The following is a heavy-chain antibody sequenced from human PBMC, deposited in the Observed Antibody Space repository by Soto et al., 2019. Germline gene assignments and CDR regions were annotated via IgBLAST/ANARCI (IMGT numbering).Heavy chain of an antibody. J-gene: IGHJ6*03. CDR1: GYTFTSYG. V-gene: IGHV1-8*02. D-gene: IGHD1-1*01. CDR3: AILEPPYYYYMDV. Sequence: ASVKVSCKASGYTFTSYGISWVRQAPGQRLEWMGWMNPNSGNTGYAQKFQGRVTMTRNTSISTAYMELSSLRSEDTAVYYCAILEPPYYYYMDVWGKGTTVTVSS. CDR2: MNPNSGNT.